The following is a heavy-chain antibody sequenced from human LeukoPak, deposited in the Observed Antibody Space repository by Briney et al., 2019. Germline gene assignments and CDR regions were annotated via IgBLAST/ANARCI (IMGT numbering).Heavy chain of an antibody. CDR1: GYTFTNYY. CDR2: INPSGGST. D-gene: IGHD4-23*01. Sequence: GASVKVSCKASGYTFTNYYLHWVRQAPGQGLEWMGVINPSGGSTSYAQKFQGRVTMTRDTSTSTVYMELSSLRSEDTAVYSCARGRDYGGNRDAFDVWGQGTMVTVSS. J-gene: IGHJ3*01. V-gene: IGHV1-46*01. CDR3: ARGRDYGGNRDAFDV.